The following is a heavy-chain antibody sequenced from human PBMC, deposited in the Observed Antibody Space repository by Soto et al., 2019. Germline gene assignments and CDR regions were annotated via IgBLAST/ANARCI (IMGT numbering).Heavy chain of an antibody. Sequence: TSETLSLTCTVSGGSISSGGYYWSWIRQHPGKGLEWIGYIYYSGSTYYNPSLKSRVTISVDTSKNQFSLKLSSVTAADTAVYYCARGHGSGSYRQYYFDYWGQGTLVTVSS. D-gene: IGHD3-10*01. V-gene: IGHV4-31*03. CDR1: GGSISSGGYY. CDR2: IYYSGST. CDR3: ARGHGSGSYRQYYFDY. J-gene: IGHJ4*02.